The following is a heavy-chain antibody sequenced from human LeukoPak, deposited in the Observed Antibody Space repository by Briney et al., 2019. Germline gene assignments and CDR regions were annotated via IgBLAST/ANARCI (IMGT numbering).Heavy chain of an antibody. CDR3: AREFYDILTGYPTPLDY. Sequence: GGPLRLSCAASGFTFSSYAMHGARQAPGKGLEYVSAIRSDGGSTSYAHSVKGRFTNSRDNSKNTLYLQMGSLRAEDMAVYYRAREFYDILTGYPTPLDYWGQGTLVTVSS. CDR2: IRSDGGST. D-gene: IGHD3-9*01. V-gene: IGHV3-64*01. J-gene: IGHJ4*02. CDR1: GFTFSSYA.